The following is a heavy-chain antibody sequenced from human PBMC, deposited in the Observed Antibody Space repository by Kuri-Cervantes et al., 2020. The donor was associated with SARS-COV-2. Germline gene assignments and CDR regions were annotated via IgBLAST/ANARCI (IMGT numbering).Heavy chain of an antibody. Sequence: SETLSLTCAVSGYSISSGYYWGWIRQPPGKGLEWIGSIYHSGSTYYNPSLKSRVTISVDTSKNQSSLKLSSVTAADTAVYYCARLPALPWYFDYWGQGTLVTVSS. CDR3: ARLPALPWYFDY. V-gene: IGHV4-38-2*01. CDR2: IYHSGST. CDR1: GYSISSGYY. J-gene: IGHJ4*02.